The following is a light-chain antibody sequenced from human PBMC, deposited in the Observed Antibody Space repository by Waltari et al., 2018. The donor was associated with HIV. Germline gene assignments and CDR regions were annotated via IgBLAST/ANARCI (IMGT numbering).Light chain of an antibody. CDR3: QQANNFPHS. J-gene: IGKJ2*03. Sequence: DTQMTQYPSSVSASVGDRVTIPCRASQSIGTSVAWDQQKPDRNPILLIFEAARLQTGVPSRCSGSGSGTDFTLTITSLQPEDLATYYCQQANNFPHSFGQGT. CDR2: EAA. V-gene: IGKV1-12*01. CDR1: QSIGTS.